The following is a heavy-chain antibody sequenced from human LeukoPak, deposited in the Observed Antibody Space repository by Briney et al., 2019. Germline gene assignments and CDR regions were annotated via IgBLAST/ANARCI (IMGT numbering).Heavy chain of an antibody. CDR2: IRYDGSNK. D-gene: IGHD6-25*01. CDR3: AKGRGDYYYYMDV. CDR1: GFTFINHT. Sequence: GGSLRLSCAASGFTFINHTMGWVRQAPGKGLEWVAFIRYDGSNKYYADSVKGRFTISRDNSKNTLYLQMNSLRAEDTAVYYCAKGRGDYYYYMDVWGKGTTVTVSS. J-gene: IGHJ6*03. V-gene: IGHV3-30*02.